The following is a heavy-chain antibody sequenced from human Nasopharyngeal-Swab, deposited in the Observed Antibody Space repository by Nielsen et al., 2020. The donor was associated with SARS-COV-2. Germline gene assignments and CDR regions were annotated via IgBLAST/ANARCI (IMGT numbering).Heavy chain of an antibody. CDR3: ARVDLALSNYFDY. CDR2: ISGTASTI. CDR1: GFTFSTYE. D-gene: IGHD3-10*01. Sequence: GGSLRLSCAASGFTFSTYEMNWVRQTPGKGLEWVSYISGTASTIYYADSVKGRFTISRDNAKNSLYLHMNSLTAEDTAIYYCARVDLALSNYFDYWGQRTLVTVSS. J-gene: IGHJ4*02. V-gene: IGHV3-48*03.